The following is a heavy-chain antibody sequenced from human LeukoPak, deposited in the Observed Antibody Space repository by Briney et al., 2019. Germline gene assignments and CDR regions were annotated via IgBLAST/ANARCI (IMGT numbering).Heavy chain of an antibody. CDR1: GGSLSDYY. J-gene: IGHJ4*02. V-gene: IGHV4-34*01. D-gene: IGHD5-18*01. Sequence: PSETLSLTCAVYGGSLSDYYWSWIRQPPGKGLEWSGEINHSGSTNYNPSLKSRVTMSVDTSKNQFSLKVTSVTAADTAVYYCARHIKDTAASDFWGQGTLVTVSS. CDR3: ARHIKDTAASDF. CDR2: INHSGST.